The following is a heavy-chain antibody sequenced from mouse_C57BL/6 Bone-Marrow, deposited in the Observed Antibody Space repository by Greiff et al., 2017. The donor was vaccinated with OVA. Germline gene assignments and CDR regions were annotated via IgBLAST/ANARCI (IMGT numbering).Heavy chain of an antibody. D-gene: IGHD1-1*01. CDR1: GYTFTSYW. CDR2: INPSNGGT. CDR3: ARCDGSRPLYFDY. Sequence: QVQLQQPGPELVKPGASVKLSCKASGYTFTSYWMPWVKQRPGQGLEWIGNINPSNGGTNYNEKFKSKATLTVDKSSSTAYMQLSSLPSEDSAFYYCARCDGSRPLYFDYWGQGTTLTVSS. V-gene: IGHV1-53*01. J-gene: IGHJ2*01.